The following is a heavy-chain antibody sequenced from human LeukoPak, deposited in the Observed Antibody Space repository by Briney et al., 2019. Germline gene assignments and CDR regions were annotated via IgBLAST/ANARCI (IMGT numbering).Heavy chain of an antibody. CDR1: GYTFTSYD. J-gene: IGHJ3*02. CDR3: ARDLKLSRDGFAYAFDI. CDR2: IIPIFGTA. D-gene: IGHD5-24*01. Sequence: GASVKVSCKASGYTFTSYDISWVRQAPGQGLEWMGGIIPIFGTANYAQRFQGRVTITTDESTSTAYMELSSLRSEDTAVYYCARDLKLSRDGFAYAFDIWGQGTMVTVSS. V-gene: IGHV1-69*05.